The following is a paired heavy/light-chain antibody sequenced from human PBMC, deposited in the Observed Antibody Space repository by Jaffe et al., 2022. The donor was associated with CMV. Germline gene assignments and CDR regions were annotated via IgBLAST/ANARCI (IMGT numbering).Heavy chain of an antibody. J-gene: IGHJ4*02. Sequence: QITLKESGPTLVKPTQTLTLTCSFSGFSFSTTGAGVAWIRQPPGKALEWLALVFWDDDKRYNPSLKSRLTITKDTSKNQVVLTMTNMDPVDTATYYCAHEGSYVESGNVYLGESFDFWGQGSLVTVSS. CDR3: AHEGSYVESGNVYLGESFDF. V-gene: IGHV2-5*02. D-gene: IGHD3-10*01. CDR1: GFSFSTTGAG. CDR2: VFWDDDK.
Light chain of an antibody. V-gene: IGKV3-11*01. CDR3: QQRAYWPLT. J-gene: IGKJ3*01. Sequence: EIVLTQSPGTLSLSPGERATLSCRASQTISTYLTWYQQKPGQAPRLLIYDASNRASGIPARFSGSGSGTDFTLTISSLEPEDLAVYYCQQRAYWPLTFGPGTKVEMK. CDR2: DAS. CDR1: QTISTY.